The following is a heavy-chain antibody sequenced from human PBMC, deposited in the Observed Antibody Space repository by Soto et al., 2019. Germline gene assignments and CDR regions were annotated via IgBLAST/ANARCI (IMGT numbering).Heavy chain of an antibody. Sequence: SETLSLTCAVYCGSFSGYYWSWIRQPPGKGLEWIGEINHSGSTNYNPSLKSRVTISVDTSKNQFSLKLSSVTAADTAVYYCARGGPITMVRGVSPEDAFDIWGQGTMVTVSS. J-gene: IGHJ3*02. V-gene: IGHV4-34*01. D-gene: IGHD3-10*01. CDR3: ARGGPITMVRGVSPEDAFDI. CDR1: CGSFSGYY. CDR2: INHSGST.